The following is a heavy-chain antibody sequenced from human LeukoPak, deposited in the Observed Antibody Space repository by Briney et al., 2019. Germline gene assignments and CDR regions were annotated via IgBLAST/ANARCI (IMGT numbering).Heavy chain of an antibody. CDR2: ISYDGSNK. Sequence: GGSLRLSCAASGFTFSSYAMHWVRQAPGKGLEWVAVISYDGSNKYYADSVKGRFTISRDNAKNSLYLQMNSLRAEDTAVYYCARGGYSYGYTRAYFDYWGQGTLVTVSS. CDR1: GFTFSSYA. CDR3: ARGGYSYGYTRAYFDY. J-gene: IGHJ4*02. D-gene: IGHD5-18*01. V-gene: IGHV3-30*04.